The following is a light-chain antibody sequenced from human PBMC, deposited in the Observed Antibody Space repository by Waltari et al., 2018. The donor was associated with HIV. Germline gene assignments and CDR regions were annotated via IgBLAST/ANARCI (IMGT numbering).Light chain of an antibody. CDR2: GIS. Sequence: EIVLKQSAGTLSLSRGERAAVHCRASQSFSSSYLTWYQQNPGQAPRLLIYGISIRVTGTPDRFSGSGSGTDFTLTISRLEPEDFAVYYCQQYGSSRYTFGQGTKLEIK. CDR1: QSFSSSY. J-gene: IGKJ2*01. V-gene: IGKV3-20*01. CDR3: QQYGSSRYT.